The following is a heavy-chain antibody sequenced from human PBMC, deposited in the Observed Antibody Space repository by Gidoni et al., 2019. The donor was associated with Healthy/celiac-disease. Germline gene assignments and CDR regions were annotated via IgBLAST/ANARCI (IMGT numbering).Heavy chain of an antibody. V-gene: IGHV3-11*01. CDR1: GFTLSDYY. CDR2: ISSSGSTI. J-gene: IGHJ4*02. Sequence: QVQLVESGGGLVKPGGSLRLSCAASGFTLSDYYMGWTRQAPGKGLEWVSYISSSGSTIYYADSVKGRFTISRDNAKNSLYLQMNSLRAEDTAVYYCAREGEDIVVVPAASPHDYWGQGTLVTVSS. D-gene: IGHD2-2*01. CDR3: AREGEDIVVVPAASPHDY.